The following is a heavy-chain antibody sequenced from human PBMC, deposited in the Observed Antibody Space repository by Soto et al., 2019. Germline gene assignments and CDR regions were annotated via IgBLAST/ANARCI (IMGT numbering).Heavy chain of an antibody. J-gene: IGHJ5*02. CDR3: VRDGTKTLRDWFDP. CDR2: IYATGTT. D-gene: IGHD1-1*01. V-gene: IGHV4-4*07. Sequence: SETLSLTCTVSGAYISGFYWSWIRKSAGKGLEWIGRIYATGTTDYNPSLKSRVMMSVDTSKKQFSLKLRSVTAADTAVYYCVRDGTKTLRDWFDPWGQGISVTVSS. CDR1: GAYISGFY.